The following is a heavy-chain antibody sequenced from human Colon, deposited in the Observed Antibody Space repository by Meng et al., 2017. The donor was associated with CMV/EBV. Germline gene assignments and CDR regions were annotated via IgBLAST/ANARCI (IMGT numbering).Heavy chain of an antibody. Sequence: ASVKVSCKTSGYTFIDYYIHWVRQAPGQGLEWMGWINPNSGATRYAQKFQGRVTVTRDTSVSTAYMELTRLTSDDTAVYSCARVLYNGGNSEHFDYWGQGTLVTV. D-gene: IGHD4-23*01. CDR2: INPNSGAT. CDR3: ARVLYNGGNSEHFDY. CDR1: GYTFIDYY. J-gene: IGHJ4*02. V-gene: IGHV1-2*02.